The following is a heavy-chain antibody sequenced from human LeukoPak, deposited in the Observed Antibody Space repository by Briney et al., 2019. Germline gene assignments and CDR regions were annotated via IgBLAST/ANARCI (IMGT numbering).Heavy chain of an antibody. J-gene: IGHJ4*02. Sequence: PSETLSLTCTVSGGSISNYYWNWIRQPAGKGLEWIGRIYSSGITNYNPSLRSRVTMSVDTSKNQFSLKLSSVTAADTAVYYCARGAYCGGDCYSFDYWGQGTLDTVSS. D-gene: IGHD2-21*02. CDR1: GGSISNYY. CDR2: IYSSGIT. V-gene: IGHV4-4*07. CDR3: ARGAYCGGDCYSFDY.